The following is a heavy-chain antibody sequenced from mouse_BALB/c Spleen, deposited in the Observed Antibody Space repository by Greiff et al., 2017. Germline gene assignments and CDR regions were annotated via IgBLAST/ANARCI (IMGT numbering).Heavy chain of an antibody. CDR3: ARTPWFAY. V-gene: IGHV1S127*01. CDR2: IDPSDSAT. Sequence: VQLQQSGPQLVRPGASVKISCKASGYSFTSYWMHWVKQRPGQGLEWIGMIDPSDSATRLNQKFKDKATLTVDKSSSTAYMQLSSPTSEDSAVYYCARTPWFAYWGQGTLVTVSA. CDR1: GYSFTSYW. J-gene: IGHJ3*01.